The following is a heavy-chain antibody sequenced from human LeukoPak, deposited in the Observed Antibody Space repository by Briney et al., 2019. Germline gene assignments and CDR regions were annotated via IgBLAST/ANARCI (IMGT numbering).Heavy chain of an antibody. D-gene: IGHD1-14*01. CDR1: GYTFTSYD. Sequence: ASVTVSCKASGYTFTSYDIHWVRQATGQGLEWMGWMNPNSGNTGYAQKFQGRVTMTRNTSISTAYMELSSLRSEDAAVYYCARGRRLRGWFDPWGQGTLVTVSS. CDR2: MNPNSGNT. CDR3: ARGRRLRGWFDP. J-gene: IGHJ5*02. V-gene: IGHV1-8*01.